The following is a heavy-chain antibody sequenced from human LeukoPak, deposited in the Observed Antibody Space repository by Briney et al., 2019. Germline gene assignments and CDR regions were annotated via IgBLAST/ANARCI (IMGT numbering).Heavy chain of an antibody. J-gene: IGHJ5*02. CDR3: AREGSGCSSTSCYGSNWFDP. D-gene: IGHD2-2*01. CDR2: IIPILGIA. CDR1: GYTFTSYA. Sequence: ASVKVSCKASGYTFTSYAISWVRQAPGQGLEWMGRIIPILGIANYAQKFQGRVTITADKSTSTAYMELSSLRSEDTAVYYCAREGSGCSSTSCYGSNWFDPWGQGTLVTVSS. V-gene: IGHV1-69*04.